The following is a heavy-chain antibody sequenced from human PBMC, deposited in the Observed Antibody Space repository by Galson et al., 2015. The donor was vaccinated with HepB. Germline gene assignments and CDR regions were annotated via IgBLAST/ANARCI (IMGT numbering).Heavy chain of an antibody. J-gene: IGHJ4*02. V-gene: IGHV3-23*01. CDR2: ISGSGGST. D-gene: IGHD3-16*02. CDR1: GFTFSSYA. CDR3: AKPSYDYVWGSYRYYFDY. Sequence: SLRLSCAASGFTFSSYAMSWVRQAPGKGLEWVSAISGSGGSTYYADSVKGRFTISRDNSKNTLYLQMNSLRAEDTAVYYCAKPSYDYVWGSYRYYFDYWGQGTLVTVSS.